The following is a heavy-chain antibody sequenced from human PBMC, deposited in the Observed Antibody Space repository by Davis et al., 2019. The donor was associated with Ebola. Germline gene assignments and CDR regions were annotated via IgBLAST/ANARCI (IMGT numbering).Heavy chain of an antibody. V-gene: IGHV4-30-4*01. CDR3: ATLGGRTKWIDP. J-gene: IGHJ5*02. CDR2: IYYSGST. D-gene: IGHD3-16*01. Sequence: SETLSLTCTVSGDSFSSGDYYWSWLRQPPGKGLEWIGYIYYSGSTYYNPSLKSRVTISVDTSKNQFSLNLVSVSAADTAVYYCATLGGRTKWIDPWGQGTLVTVSS. CDR1: GDSFSSGDYY.